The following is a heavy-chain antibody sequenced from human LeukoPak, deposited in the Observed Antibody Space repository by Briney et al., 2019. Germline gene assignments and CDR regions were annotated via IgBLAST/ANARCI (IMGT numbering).Heavy chain of an antibody. CDR1: GFTFNNYA. Sequence: GGSLRLSCAASGFTFNNYAMSWVRQAPGKGLEWVSGISDSGASTSYADSVRGRVTISRDNSKNTLYLEMNSLRAEDTAVYYCAKSASGWYRFENWGQGTLVTVSS. CDR2: ISDSGAST. V-gene: IGHV3-23*01. J-gene: IGHJ4*02. CDR3: AKSASGWYRFEN. D-gene: IGHD6-19*01.